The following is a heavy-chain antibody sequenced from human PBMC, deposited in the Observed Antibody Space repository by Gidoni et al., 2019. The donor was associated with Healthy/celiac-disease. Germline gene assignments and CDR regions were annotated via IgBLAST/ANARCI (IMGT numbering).Heavy chain of an antibody. CDR2: INHSGST. D-gene: IGHD3-10*01. Sequence: QVQLQQWGAGLLKPSETLSLTCAVYGGSFSGYYWSWIRQPPGKGLEWIGEINHSGSTNYNPSLKSRVTISVDTSKNQFSLKLSSVTAADTAVYYCASPLKYYGSGHWGQGTLVTVSS. J-gene: IGHJ4*02. V-gene: IGHV4-34*01. CDR3: ASPLKYYGSGH. CDR1: GGSFSGYY.